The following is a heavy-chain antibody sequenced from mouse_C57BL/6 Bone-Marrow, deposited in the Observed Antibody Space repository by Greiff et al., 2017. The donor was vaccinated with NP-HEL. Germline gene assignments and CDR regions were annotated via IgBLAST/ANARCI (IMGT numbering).Heavy chain of an antibody. CDR3: GRYYDGSSSYDY. CDR2: IFPKSGGT. Sequence: QVQLQQSGAELVKPGASVKLSCKASGYTFTSYLMHWVKQRPGRGLEWIGKIFPKSGGTKYNKKFKGKATLTVDKSSSTAYMQLNSLTSEDSAVYYWGRYYDGSSSYDYWVRGTTLTVSA. D-gene: IGHD1-1*01. J-gene: IGHJ2*01. CDR1: GYTFTSYL. V-gene: IGHV1-72*01.